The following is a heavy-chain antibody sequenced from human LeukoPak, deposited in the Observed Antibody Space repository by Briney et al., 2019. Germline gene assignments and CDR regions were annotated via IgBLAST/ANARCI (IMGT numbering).Heavy chain of an antibody. CDR1: GYTFTGYY. CDR2: INPNSGGT. D-gene: IGHD3-22*01. CDR3: ARAPAYYYDSPPGKN. J-gene: IGHJ4*02. Sequence: GASVKVSCKASGYTFTGYYMHWVRQAPGQGLEWMGWINPNSGGTNYAQKLQGRVTMTTDTSTSTAYMELRSLRSDDTAVYYCARAPAYYYDSPPGKNWGQGTLVTVSS. V-gene: IGHV1-2*02.